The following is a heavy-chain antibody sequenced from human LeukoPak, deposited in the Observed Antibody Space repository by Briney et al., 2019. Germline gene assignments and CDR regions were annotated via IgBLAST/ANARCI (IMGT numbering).Heavy chain of an antibody. CDR1: GFTFSRNG. V-gene: IGHV3-30*02. Sequence: GGSLRLSCAASGFTFSRNGIHWVRQAPGKGLEWVAFIRHDGSDKYYADSVKGRFTISRDNFKNTVYLQMNSLRAEDTAVYYCAKCDSTGYYSVEPVDYWGQGTLVTVSS. J-gene: IGHJ4*02. CDR3: AKCDSTGYYSVEPVDY. CDR2: IRHDGSDK. D-gene: IGHD3-22*01.